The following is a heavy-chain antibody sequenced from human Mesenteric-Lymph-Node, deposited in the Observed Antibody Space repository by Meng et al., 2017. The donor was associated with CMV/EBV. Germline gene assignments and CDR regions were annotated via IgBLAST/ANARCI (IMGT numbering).Heavy chain of an antibody. Sequence: GESLKISCAAFGFGAYGMHWVRQAPGKGLEWVAFIRYDGNKYYLDSVKDRFTISRDSSKNTLYLQMNSLRTEDTGLYYCSRALGIGPHYFDYWGQGSLVTVSS. V-gene: IGHV3-30*02. CDR1: GFGAYG. J-gene: IGHJ4*02. D-gene: IGHD2-21*01. CDR3: SRALGIGPHYFDY. CDR2: IRYDGNK.